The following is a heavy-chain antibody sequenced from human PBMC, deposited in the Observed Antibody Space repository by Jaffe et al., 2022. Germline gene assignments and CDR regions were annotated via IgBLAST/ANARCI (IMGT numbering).Heavy chain of an antibody. D-gene: IGHD3-10*01. V-gene: IGHV4-38-2*01. CDR1: GYSISSGYY. Sequence: QVQLQESGPGLVKPSETLSLTCAVSGYSISSGYYWGWIRQPPGKGLEWIGSIYHSGSTYYNPSLKSRVTISVDTSKNQFSLKLSSVTAADTAVYYCASPIELLGLTHAFDIWGQGTMVTVSS. CDR3: ASPIELLGLTHAFDI. J-gene: IGHJ3*02. CDR2: IYHSGST.